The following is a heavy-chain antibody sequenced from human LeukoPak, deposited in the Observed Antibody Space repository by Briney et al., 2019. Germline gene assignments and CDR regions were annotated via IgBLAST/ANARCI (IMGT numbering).Heavy chain of an antibody. CDR2: IYRGGSA. Sequence: GGSLRLSCAASGFTVSSKYMSWVRQARGKGLEWVSVIYRGGSAYYTVSVKGGFTTSRDNSKNTLFLQMNRLRAEDTAVYYCARDLGKSGSYFDYWGQGTLVTVSS. CDR3: ARDLGKSGSYFDY. V-gene: IGHV3-66*01. D-gene: IGHD3-3*01. CDR1: GFTVSSKY. J-gene: IGHJ4*02.